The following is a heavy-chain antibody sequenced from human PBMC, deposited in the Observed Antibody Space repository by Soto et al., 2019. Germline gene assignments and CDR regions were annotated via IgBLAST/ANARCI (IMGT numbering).Heavy chain of an antibody. J-gene: IGHJ6*03. V-gene: IGHV4-34*01. CDR1: GGSFSGYY. Sequence: SETLSLTCAVYGGSFSGYYWSWFRQPPGKGLEWIGEINHSGSTNYNPSLKSRVTISVDTSKNQFSLKLSSVTAADTAVYYCGSALGYYYMDVWGKGTRVTFS. CDR3: GSALGYYYMDV. CDR2: INHSGST.